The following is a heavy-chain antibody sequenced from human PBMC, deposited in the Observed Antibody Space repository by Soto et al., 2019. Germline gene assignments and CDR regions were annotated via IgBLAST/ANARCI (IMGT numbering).Heavy chain of an antibody. Sequence: QVQLVQSGAEVKKPGASVKVSCKASGYTFTSYGISWVRQAPGQGLEWMGWISAYNGNTNYAQKLQGRVNMTTDTSTGTAYMELRCLRSDVTAVYYCAREGLSPEQPGGQWLADEDAFDIWGQGTMVTVSS. D-gene: IGHD6-19*01. CDR2: ISAYNGNT. CDR3: AREGLSPEQPGGQWLADEDAFDI. CDR1: GYTFTSYG. V-gene: IGHV1-18*01. J-gene: IGHJ3*02.